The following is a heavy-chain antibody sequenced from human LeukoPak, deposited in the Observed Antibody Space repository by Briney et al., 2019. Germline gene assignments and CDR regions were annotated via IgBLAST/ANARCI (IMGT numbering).Heavy chain of an antibody. D-gene: IGHD6-13*01. J-gene: IGHJ4*02. Sequence: PGGSLRLSCAASGFTFSSYGMHWVRQAPGKGLEWVAVIWYDGSNKYYADSVKGRFTISRDNSKNTLYLQMNSLRAEDTAVYYCAKVFGVGIAAAAMYYFDYWGQGTLVTVSS. CDR1: GFTFSSYG. V-gene: IGHV3-33*06. CDR2: IWYDGSNK. CDR3: AKVFGVGIAAAAMYYFDY.